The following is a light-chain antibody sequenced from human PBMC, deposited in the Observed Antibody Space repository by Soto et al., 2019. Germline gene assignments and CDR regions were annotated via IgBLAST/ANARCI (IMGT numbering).Light chain of an antibody. V-gene: IGKV1-9*01. J-gene: IGKJ4*01. CDR3: QQLHSYPLT. CDR2: GAS. CDR1: QGISNY. Sequence: DIQLTQSPSFLSTSVGDRVTLTCRASQGISNYLAWYQHKPGKAPKLLIYGASTLQSGVPSRFSGSGSGTEFTLTINSLQPEDFATYYCQQLHSYPLTFGGGTKVDIK.